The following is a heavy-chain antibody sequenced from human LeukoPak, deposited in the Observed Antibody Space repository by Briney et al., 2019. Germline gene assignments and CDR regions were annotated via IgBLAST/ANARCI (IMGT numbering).Heavy chain of an antibody. V-gene: IGHV4-61*01. CDR2: IYYSGST. CDR1: GGSVSSGSYH. CDR3: ARDYAYCGGDCYFYFDY. D-gene: IGHD2-21*02. J-gene: IGHJ4*02. Sequence: SETLSLTCTVSGGSVSSGSYHWSWIRQPPGKGLEWIVYIYYSGSTNYNPSLKSRVTISVDTSKNQFSLKLSSVTAADTAVYYCARDYAYCGGDCYFYFDYWGQGTLVTVSS.